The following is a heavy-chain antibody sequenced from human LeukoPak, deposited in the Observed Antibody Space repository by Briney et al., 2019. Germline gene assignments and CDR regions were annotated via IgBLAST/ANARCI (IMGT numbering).Heavy chain of an antibody. CDR3: ARDSTLRPCDY. J-gene: IGHJ4*02. D-gene: IGHD3-16*01. CDR1: GYTFTSYY. V-gene: IGHV1-2*02. CDR2: INPNGGGT. Sequence: ASVKVSCKASGYTFTSYYIHWVRQAPGQGLEWMGWINPNGGGTNYAQKFQGRVTMTRDTSISTAYMELSRLGSDDTAVYYCARDSTLRPCDYWGQGTLVTVSS.